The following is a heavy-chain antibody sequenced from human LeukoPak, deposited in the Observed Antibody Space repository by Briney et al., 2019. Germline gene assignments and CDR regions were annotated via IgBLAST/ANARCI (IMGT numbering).Heavy chain of an antibody. J-gene: IGHJ4*02. CDR1: GFTFSSYW. Sequence: GGSLRLSCAASGFTFSSYWMSWVRQAPGKGLEWVANIKQDGSEKYYVDSVKGRFTISRDNAKSSLYLQMNSLRAEDTAVYYCARDRSEGIQLWLYDYWGQGTLVTDSS. CDR3: ARDRSEGIQLWLYDY. D-gene: IGHD5-18*01. V-gene: IGHV3-7*01. CDR2: IKQDGSEK.